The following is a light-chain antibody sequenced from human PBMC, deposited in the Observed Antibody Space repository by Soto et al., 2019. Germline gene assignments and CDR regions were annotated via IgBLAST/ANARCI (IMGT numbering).Light chain of an antibody. CDR1: QGIRND. J-gene: IGKJ2*01. Sequence: DIQMTQSPSSLSASVGDRVTITCRASQGIRNDLGWYQQKPGKAPELLIYAASSLQSGVPSRFSGSGSGTGFTLTIRTLQPGDFPTYYCPQHNSCPQTFGKGTKLEIK. V-gene: IGKV1-17*01. CDR2: AAS. CDR3: PQHNSCPQT.